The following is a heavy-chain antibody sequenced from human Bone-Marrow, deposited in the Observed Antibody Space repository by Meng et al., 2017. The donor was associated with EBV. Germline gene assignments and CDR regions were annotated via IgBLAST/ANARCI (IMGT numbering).Heavy chain of an antibody. Sequence: HGHLVQAPAEVNKPGSSGKVSCKTSGGPFRTFAVSWVRQAPGQGLEWLGGFLPTLGAPNYAQKFHGRVTITADESTSTHYMDLSSLRSDDTAVYYCASESGRGYTPDYWGQGTLVTVSS. J-gene: IGHJ4*02. CDR2: FLPTLGAP. CDR3: ASESGRGYTPDY. V-gene: IGHV1-69*01. CDR1: GGPFRTFA. D-gene: IGHD3-10*01.